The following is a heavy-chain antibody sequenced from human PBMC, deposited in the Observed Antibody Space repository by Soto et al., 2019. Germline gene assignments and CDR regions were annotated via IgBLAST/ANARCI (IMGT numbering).Heavy chain of an antibody. D-gene: IGHD4-17*01. V-gene: IGHV3-23*01. J-gene: IGHJ4*02. CDR2: VSGDASNT. CDR3: ARDVRASGEMFDY. CDR1: GFTFTNYG. Sequence: EVQLFDSGGGLVQPGGSLRLSCAASGFTFTNYGLSWVRQAPGKGLDWVATVSGDASNTHYADSVKGRFTISRDNSKSILFLQMKSLRVEETAIYYCARDVRASGEMFDYWGQGTQVTVSS.